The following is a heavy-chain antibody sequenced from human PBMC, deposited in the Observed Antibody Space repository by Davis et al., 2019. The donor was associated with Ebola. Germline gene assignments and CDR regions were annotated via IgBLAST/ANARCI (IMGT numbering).Heavy chain of an antibody. CDR2: INPNFGGK. CDR1: GYTFKNSA. D-gene: IGHD1-26*01. CDR3: ARGHTYGRWDDWFDP. V-gene: IGHV1-2*06. Sequence: ASVKVSCKASGYTFKNSAISWVRQAPGQGLEWMGRINPNFGGKIYAQKFQDRVTLTIDTSINTAYMELDRLSSDDTAVYYCARGHTYGRWDDWFDPWGQGTLVTVSS. J-gene: IGHJ5*02.